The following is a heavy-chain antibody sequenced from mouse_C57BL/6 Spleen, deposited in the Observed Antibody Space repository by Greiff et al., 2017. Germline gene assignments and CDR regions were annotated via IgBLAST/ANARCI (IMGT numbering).Heavy chain of an antibody. CDR1: GYTFTSYD. V-gene: IGHV1-85*01. CDR3: ARGGHPFAMDY. J-gene: IGHJ4*01. Sequence: VKLQESGPELVKPGASVKLSCKASGYTFTSYDINWVKQRPGQGLEWIGWIYPRDGSTKYTEKFKGKATLTVDTSSSTAYMELHSLTSEDSAVYFCARGGHPFAMDYWGQGTSVTVSS. CDR2: IYPRDGST.